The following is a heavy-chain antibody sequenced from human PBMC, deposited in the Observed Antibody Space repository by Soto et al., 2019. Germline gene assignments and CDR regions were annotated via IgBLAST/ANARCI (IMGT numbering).Heavy chain of an antibody. V-gene: IGHV1-8*01. J-gene: IGHJ6*03. CDR1: GYTFTSYD. Sequence: GASVKVSCKASGYTFTSYDINWVRQATGQGLEWMGWMNPNSGNTGYAQKFQGRVTMTRNTSISTAYMELSSLRSEDTAVYYCARVPLIYDFWSGYWTSYYYYMDGWGKESRVT. CDR2: MNPNSGNT. CDR3: ARVPLIYDFWSGYWTSYYYYMDG. D-gene: IGHD3-3*01.